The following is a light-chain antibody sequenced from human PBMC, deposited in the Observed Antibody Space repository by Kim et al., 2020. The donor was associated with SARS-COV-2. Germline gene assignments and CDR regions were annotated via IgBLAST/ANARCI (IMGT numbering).Light chain of an antibody. CDR3: QQYGSSPLYT. CDR1: QSVSSSY. J-gene: IGKJ2*01. Sequence: EIVLTQSPGTLSLSPGERATLSCRASQSVSSSYLARYQQKPGQAPRLLIYGASSRATGIPDRFSGSGSGTDFTLTISRLEPEDFAVYYCQQYGSSPLYTFGQGTKLEI. V-gene: IGKV3-20*01. CDR2: GAS.